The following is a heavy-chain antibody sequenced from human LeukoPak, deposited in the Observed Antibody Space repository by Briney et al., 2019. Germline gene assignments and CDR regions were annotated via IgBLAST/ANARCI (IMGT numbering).Heavy chain of an antibody. D-gene: IGHD1-1*01. CDR2: ISSSGSTI. J-gene: IGHJ6*02. Sequence: GGSLRLSCAASGFTFSDYYMSWIRQAPGKGLEWVSYISSSGSTIYYADSVKGRFTISRDNAKNSLYLQMNSLRAEDTAVYYCARDGVGLERPYYYYYGMDVWGQGTTVTVSS. CDR1: GFTFSDYY. V-gene: IGHV3-11*01. CDR3: ARDGVGLERPYYYYYGMDV.